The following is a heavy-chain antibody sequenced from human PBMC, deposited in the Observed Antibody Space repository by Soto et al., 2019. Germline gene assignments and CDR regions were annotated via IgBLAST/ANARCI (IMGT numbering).Heavy chain of an antibody. CDR3: ARRRRDRRGYSGYDGRFDY. D-gene: IGHD5-12*01. CDR1: GGSISGSSYY. J-gene: IGHJ4*02. Sequence: SETLSLTCTVSGGSISGSSYYWGWIRQPPGKGLEWIGSIYYSGSTYYNPSLKSRVTISVDTSKNQFSLKLSSVTAADTAVYYCARRRRDRRGYSGYDGRFDYWGQGTLVTVSS. V-gene: IGHV4-39*01. CDR2: IYYSGST.